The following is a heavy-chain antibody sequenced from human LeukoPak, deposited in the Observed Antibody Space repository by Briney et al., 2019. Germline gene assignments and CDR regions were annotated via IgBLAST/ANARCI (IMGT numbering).Heavy chain of an antibody. J-gene: IGHJ2*01. CDR1: GGSISSSSYY. CDR2: IYYSGST. V-gene: IGHV4-39*07. D-gene: IGHD7-27*01. Sequence: SETLSLTCTVSGGSISSSSYYWGWMRQPPGKGLEWIGSIYYSGSTYYNPSLKSRVTISVDTSKNQFSLKLSSVTAADTAVYYCAAGVDYWYFDLWGRGTLVTVSP. CDR3: AAGVDYWYFDL.